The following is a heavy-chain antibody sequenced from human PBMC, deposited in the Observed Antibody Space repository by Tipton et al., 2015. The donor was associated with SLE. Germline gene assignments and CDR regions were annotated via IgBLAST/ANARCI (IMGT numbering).Heavy chain of an antibody. J-gene: IGHJ6*02. V-gene: IGHV3-49*04. CDR2: IRSKRYGART. Sequence: SLRLSCTASGFTFGDYGMNWVRPAPGKGVEWVGVIRSKRYGARTDYAASVKGRFTISRDDSNSIAYLQVNSLKIEDTAVYYCARAVVDTVTDYYYLGMDVWGLGTTVTVSS. CDR1: GFTFGDYG. CDR3: ARAVVDTVTDYYYLGMDV. D-gene: IGHD4-17*01.